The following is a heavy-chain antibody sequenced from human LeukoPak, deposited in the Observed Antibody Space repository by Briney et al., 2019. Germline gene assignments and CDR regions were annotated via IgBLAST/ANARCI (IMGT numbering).Heavy chain of an antibody. D-gene: IGHD3-3*01. CDR1: GFTFSSYG. J-gene: IGHJ3*02. CDR3: ANLPNYDFWSPLDAFDI. CDR2: IRYDGSNK. Sequence: PGRSLRLSCAASGFTFSSYGMHWVRQAPGKGLEWVAFIRYDGSNKYYADSVKGRFAISRDNSKNTLYLQMNSLRAEDTAVYYCANLPNYDFWSPLDAFDIWGQGTMVTVSS. V-gene: IGHV3-30*02.